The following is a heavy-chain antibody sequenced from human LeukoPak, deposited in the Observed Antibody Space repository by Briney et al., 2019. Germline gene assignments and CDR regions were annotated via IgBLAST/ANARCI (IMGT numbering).Heavy chain of an antibody. D-gene: IGHD3-22*01. CDR3: AKGSYYDSSGSFYFDY. CDR1: GFTFDSSA. V-gene: IGHV3-23*01. J-gene: IGHJ4*02. CDR2: ITDTGDST. Sequence: PGGSLRLSCAASGFTFDSSAMSWVRQAPGKGLEWVSTITDTGDSTHYADSVKGRFTISRDNSKNTLYVQVNSLGTEDTAAYYCAKGSYYDSSGSFYFDYWGQGTLVTVSS.